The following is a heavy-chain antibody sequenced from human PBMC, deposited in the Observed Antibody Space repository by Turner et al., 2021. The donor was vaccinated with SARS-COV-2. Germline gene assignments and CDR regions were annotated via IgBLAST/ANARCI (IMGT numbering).Heavy chain of an antibody. J-gene: IGHJ4*02. D-gene: IGHD5-18*01. CDR2: IYYSGST. CDR1: WGTISSSSYY. CDR3: ASPDTAMVTWPQGFDY. Sequence: QLQLQESGPALVTPSKTLSLTCSVSWGTISSSSYYCGWLRQPPGKGLEWIGSIYYSGSTNYNPSLTSRVTISVDTTKNQFSLKLSSVTAADAAVYYCASPDTAMVTWPQGFDYWGQGTLVTVSS. V-gene: IGHV4-39*01.